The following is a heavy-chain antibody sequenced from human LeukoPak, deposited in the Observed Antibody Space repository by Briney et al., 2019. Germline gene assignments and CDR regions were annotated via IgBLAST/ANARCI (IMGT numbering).Heavy chain of an antibody. CDR3: AKDRSSRYDFWSGSFSHYYYYYMDV. D-gene: IGHD3-3*01. J-gene: IGHJ6*03. V-gene: IGHV3-23*01. Sequence: PGGSLRLSCAASGFTFSIYAKRGVREAPGKGLVGVSAICDGSADSAASGKCRFSISIDNSKNTLYLQKNSLRAEDTAVYYCAKDRSSRYDFWSGSFSHYYYYYMDVWGKGTTVTVSS. CDR1: GFTFSIYA. CDR2: ICDGSA.